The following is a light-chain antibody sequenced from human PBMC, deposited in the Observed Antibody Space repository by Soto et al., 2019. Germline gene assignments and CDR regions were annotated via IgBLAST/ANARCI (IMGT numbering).Light chain of an antibody. CDR1: QTISTL. V-gene: IGKV1-5*03. Sequence: DIQMTQSPSTLSASVGDRVTITCRASQTISTLFAWYQQRPGKAPNLLIYKASSLESGVPSRFSGSGSGTEFTLTISSLQPDDFATYFGQQYSTYPWTFGQGTKVEVK. J-gene: IGKJ1*01. CDR3: QQYSTYPWT. CDR2: KAS.